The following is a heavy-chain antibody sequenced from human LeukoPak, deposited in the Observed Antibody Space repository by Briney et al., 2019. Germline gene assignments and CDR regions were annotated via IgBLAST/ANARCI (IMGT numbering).Heavy chain of an antibody. D-gene: IGHD5-24*01. Sequence: SETLSLTCAVYGGSFSGYYWSWIRQPPGKGLEWIGYIYYSGSTNYNPSLKSRVTISVDTSKNQFSLKLSSVTAADTAVYYCARLMAGSPYYYYGMDVWGQGTTVTVSS. CDR2: IYYSGST. CDR3: ARLMAGSPYYYYGMDV. J-gene: IGHJ6*02. V-gene: IGHV4-59*08. CDR1: GGSFSGYY.